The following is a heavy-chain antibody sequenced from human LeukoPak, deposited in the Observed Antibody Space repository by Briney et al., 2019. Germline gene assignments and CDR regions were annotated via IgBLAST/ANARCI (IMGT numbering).Heavy chain of an antibody. CDR1: GFTFNSYW. D-gene: IGHD6-19*01. V-gene: IGHV3-74*01. CDR3: ARAVAGRLDY. CDR2: INSDGGST. J-gene: IGHJ4*02. Sequence: GGSLKLSCAASGFTFNSYWMHWVRQAPGKGLVWVSRINSDGGSTNYADSVKGRVIISRDNAKNTLYLQMNSLRAEDTAVYYCARAVAGRLDYWGQGTLVTVSS.